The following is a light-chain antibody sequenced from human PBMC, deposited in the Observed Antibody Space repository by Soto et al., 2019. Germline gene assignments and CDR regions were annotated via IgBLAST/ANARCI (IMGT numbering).Light chain of an antibody. CDR1: QGISSY. Sequence: IQLTQSPSSLSASVGDRVTVTCRASQGISSYLAWYQQKPGKAPKLLIYAASSLQSGVPSRFSGSGSGTDFTLTISSLEPEDFAVYYCQQRSNWPPSITFGQGTRLEIK. J-gene: IGKJ5*01. CDR3: QQRSNWPPSIT. CDR2: AAS. V-gene: IGKV1-9*01.